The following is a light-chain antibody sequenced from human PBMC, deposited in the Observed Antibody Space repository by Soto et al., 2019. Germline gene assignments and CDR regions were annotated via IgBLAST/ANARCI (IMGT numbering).Light chain of an antibody. CDR1: QSVSSY. J-gene: IGKJ4*01. V-gene: IGKV3-11*01. CDR2: DVS. Sequence: EVVLTQSPDTLSLSPGGSATLSCRASQSVSSYLAWYQQRPVQALRLLIYDVSKRATGIPARFSGSGSRTDFTLTITRLEPEDFAIYFCHQRSNWPLTFGGGTKLEIK. CDR3: HQRSNWPLT.